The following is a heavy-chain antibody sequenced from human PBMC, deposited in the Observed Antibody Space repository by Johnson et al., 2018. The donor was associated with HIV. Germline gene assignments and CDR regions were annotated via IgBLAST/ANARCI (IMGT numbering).Heavy chain of an antibody. CDR3: ARDESGYDEGFDAFDI. V-gene: IGHV3-48*04. Sequence: VQLVESGGGVVRPGGSLRLSCAASGFTFSSYWMSWVRQAPGKGLEWVSYISSSGSTIYYADSVKGLFTISRDNAKNSLYLQMNSLRVEDTAVYYCARDESGYDEGFDAFDIWGQGTMVTVSS. D-gene: IGHD5-12*01. J-gene: IGHJ3*02. CDR2: ISSSGSTI. CDR1: GFTFSSYW.